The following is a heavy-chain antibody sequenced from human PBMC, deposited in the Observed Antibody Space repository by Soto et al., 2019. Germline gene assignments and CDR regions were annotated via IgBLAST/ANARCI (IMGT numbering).Heavy chain of an antibody. J-gene: IGHJ4*02. Sequence: QVQLVESGGGVVQPGRSLRLSCAASGFTFSSYAMHWVRQAPGKGLEWVAVISYDGSNKYYADSVKGRFTISRDNSKNTLYLQMNSLRAEDTAVYYCARDLRSSYSSSWYGSGGMDYWGQGTLVTVSS. V-gene: IGHV3-30-3*01. D-gene: IGHD6-13*01. CDR2: ISYDGSNK. CDR3: ARDLRSSYSSSWYGSGGMDY. CDR1: GFTFSSYA.